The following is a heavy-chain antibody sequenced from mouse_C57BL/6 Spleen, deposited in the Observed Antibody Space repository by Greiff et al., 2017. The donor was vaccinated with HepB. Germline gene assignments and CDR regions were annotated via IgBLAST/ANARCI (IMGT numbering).Heavy chain of an antibody. V-gene: IGHV3-6*01. J-gene: IGHJ4*01. CDR3: ARERRQGYAMDY. Sequence: EVQLQQSGPGLVKPSQSLSLTCSVTGYSITSGYYWNWIRQFPGNKLEWMGYISYDGSNNYNPALKNRISITRDTSKNQFFLKLNSVTTEDTATYCCARERRQGYAMDYWGQGTSVTVSS. CDR2: ISYDGSN. CDR1: GYSITSGYY. D-gene: IGHD2-12*01.